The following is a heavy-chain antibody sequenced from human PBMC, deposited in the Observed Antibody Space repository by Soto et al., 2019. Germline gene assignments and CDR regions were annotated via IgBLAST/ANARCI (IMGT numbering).Heavy chain of an antibody. CDR2: IWYDGSQK. D-gene: IGHD3-16*01. CDR3: AKEVWGLYTFGRPLDN. Sequence: QAHLVESGGRVVQPGRSLRLSCAASGFNFSKFGMYWVRQAPGKGLEWVAVIWYDGSQKYYADSVKGRFTISRDNSNNTQYLQMSSLRAEDTAVYCCAKEVWGLYTFGRPLDNWGHGTLVTVSS. V-gene: IGHV3-33*07. CDR1: GFNFSKFG. J-gene: IGHJ4*01.